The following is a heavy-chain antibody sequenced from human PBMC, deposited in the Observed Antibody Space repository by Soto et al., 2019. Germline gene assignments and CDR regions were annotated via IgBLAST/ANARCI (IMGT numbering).Heavy chain of an antibody. CDR1: GGSIYRSGYY. CDR2: IDYNGVT. Sequence: RSLTCTVSGGSIYRSGYYWGWIRQPPGRGPEWIGNIDYNGVTYSNPSLKSRVTISRDTSKNQFSLKLTSVTAADTALYYCGKVLVGATGHTDSDSWGPGTLVTVPS. D-gene: IGHD2-15*01. CDR3: GKVLVGATGHTDSDS. J-gene: IGHJ4*02. V-gene: IGHV4-39*01.